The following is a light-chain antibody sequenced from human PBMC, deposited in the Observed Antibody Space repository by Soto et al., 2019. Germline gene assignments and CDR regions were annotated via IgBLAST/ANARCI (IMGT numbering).Light chain of an antibody. CDR2: AAS. Sequence: AIRITQSPSSFSASTGDRVTITCRASQGISRYLAWYQQKPGKAPKLLIYAASTLQSGVPSRFSGSGSGTDFTLTISCLQSEDFATYYCQQYYSYPRTFGQGTKVEIK. CDR3: QQYYSYPRT. J-gene: IGKJ1*01. CDR1: QGISRY. V-gene: IGKV1-8*01.